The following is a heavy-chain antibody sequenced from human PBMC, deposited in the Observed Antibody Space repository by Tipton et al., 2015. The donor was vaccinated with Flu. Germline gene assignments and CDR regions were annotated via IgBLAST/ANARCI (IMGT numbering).Heavy chain of an antibody. V-gene: IGHV4-38-2*01. D-gene: IGHD2-15*01. J-gene: IGHJ4*02. Sequence: TLSLTCSVSGDSIGSDYYWGWIRQPPGKGLEWIGNIHRSGNTYRNPSLKSRVTISVDSSKNQFSLRLSSVTAADTAVYYCARHTYCSGGSCALDYWGQGTLVTVSS. CDR1: GDSIGSDYY. CDR2: IHRSGNT. CDR3: ARHTYCSGGSCALDY.